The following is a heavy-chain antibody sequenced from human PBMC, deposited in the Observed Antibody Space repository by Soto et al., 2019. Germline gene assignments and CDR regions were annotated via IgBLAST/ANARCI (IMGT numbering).Heavy chain of an antibody. CDR2: IWYDGSNK. D-gene: IGHD6-19*01. CDR1: GFTFSSYG. Sequence: ESGGGVVQPGRSLRLSCAASGFTFSSYGMHWVRQAPGKGLEWVAVIWYDGSNKYYADSVKGRFTISRDNSKNTLYLQMNSLRAEDTAVYYCARDRSQQWYFDYWGQGTLVTVSS. V-gene: IGHV3-33*01. CDR3: ARDRSQQWYFDY. J-gene: IGHJ4*02.